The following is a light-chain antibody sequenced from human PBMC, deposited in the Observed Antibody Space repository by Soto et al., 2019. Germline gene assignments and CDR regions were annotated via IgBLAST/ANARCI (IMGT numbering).Light chain of an antibody. CDR2: KAS. CDR3: QQHKTYSRT. V-gene: IGKV1-5*03. Sequence: DIQMTQSPSTLSASVGDRVTITCRASESISPWLAWYQQKPGKAPKILIYKASSLEGGVPSRFSGSESGTEFTLTISSLQPDDFATYYCQQHKTYSRTFGQGTKLEIK. CDR1: ESISPW. J-gene: IGKJ2*01.